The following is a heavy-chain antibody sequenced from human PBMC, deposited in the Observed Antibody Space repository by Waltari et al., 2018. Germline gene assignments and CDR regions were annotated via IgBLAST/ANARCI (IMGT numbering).Heavy chain of an antibody. V-gene: IGHV3-33*01. J-gene: IGHJ4*02. CDR3: ARDLVSYYYDSSGYSEDY. D-gene: IGHD3-22*01. CDR1: GFTFSSYG. Sequence: QVQLVESGGGVVQPGRSLSLSCAASGFTFSSYGMHWVRQAPGQGLEWVAVIWYDGSNKYYADSVKGRFTISRDNSKNTLYLQMNSLRAEDTAVYYCARDLVSYYYDSSGYSEDYWGQGTLVTVSS. CDR2: IWYDGSNK.